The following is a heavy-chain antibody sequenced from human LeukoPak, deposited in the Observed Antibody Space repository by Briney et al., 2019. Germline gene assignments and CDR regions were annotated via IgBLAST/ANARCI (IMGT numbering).Heavy chain of an antibody. CDR3: SGLRRAYYYYMDV. CDR2: ISGSGNYI. J-gene: IGHJ6*03. V-gene: IGHV3-21*06. Sequence: GGSLRLSCAASEVTFSTYTMTWVRQAPGKGLEWVSSISGSGNYIYYADSLKGRFTISRDNANNLLFLQMSSLRAEDTAVYLCSGLRRAYYYYMDVWGKGTTVTVS. CDR1: EVTFSTYT.